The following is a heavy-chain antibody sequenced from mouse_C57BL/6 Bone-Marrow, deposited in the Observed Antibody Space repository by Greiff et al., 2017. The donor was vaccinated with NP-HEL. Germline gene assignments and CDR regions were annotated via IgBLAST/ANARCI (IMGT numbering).Heavy chain of an antibody. CDR3: ARYYYGPYWYFDV. Sequence: VKLLESDAELVKPGASVKISCKVSGYTFTDHTIHWMKQRPEQGLEWIGYIYPRDGSTKYNEKFKGKATLTADKSSSTAYMQLNSLTSEDSAVYFCARYYYGPYWYFDVWGTGTTVTVSS. D-gene: IGHD1-1*01. J-gene: IGHJ1*03. CDR2: IYPRDGST. V-gene: IGHV1-78*01. CDR1: GYTFTDHT.